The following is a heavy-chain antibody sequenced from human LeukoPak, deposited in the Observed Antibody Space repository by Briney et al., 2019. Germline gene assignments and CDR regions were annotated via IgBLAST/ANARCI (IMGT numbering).Heavy chain of an antibody. CDR1: GGTFSSYA. J-gene: IGHJ5*02. D-gene: IGHD3-3*01. V-gene: IGHV1-69*13. CDR3: ARGYDFWSGFGEDWFDP. Sequence: SVKVSCKASGGTFSSYAISWVRQAPGQGLEWMGGIIPIFGTANYAQKFQGRVTITADESTSTAYMELSSLRSEDTAVYYCARGYDFWSGFGEDWFDPWGQGTLVTVSS. CDR2: IIPIFGTA.